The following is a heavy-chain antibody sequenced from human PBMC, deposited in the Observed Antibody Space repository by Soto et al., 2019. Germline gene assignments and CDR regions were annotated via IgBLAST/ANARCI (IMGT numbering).Heavy chain of an antibody. CDR2: ISAYNGNT. D-gene: IGHD6-13*01. CDR3: ARDPGIAAAGARTYYYGMDV. CDR1: GYTFTSYG. J-gene: IGHJ6*02. V-gene: IGHV1-18*01. Sequence: QVQLVQSGAEVKKPGGSVKVSCKASGYTFTSYGISWVRQAPGQGLEWMGWISAYNGNTNYAQKLQGRVTMTTDTSTSTAYMELRSLRSDDTAVYYCARDPGIAAAGARTYYYGMDVWGQGTTVTVSS.